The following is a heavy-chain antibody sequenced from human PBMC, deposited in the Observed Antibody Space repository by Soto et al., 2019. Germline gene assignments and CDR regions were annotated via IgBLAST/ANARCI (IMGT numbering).Heavy chain of an antibody. Sequence: EVQLVESGGGLVQPGRSLRLSCAASGFTFDDYAMHWVRQAPGKGLEWVSGISWNSGSIGYADSVKGRFTISRDNAKTSRYMKMNSLRAEDTALYNCAKAYTLGGWGGMDVWGQGTTVTVSS. CDR1: GFTFDDYA. CDR2: ISWNSGSI. D-gene: IGHD2-2*02. CDR3: AKAYTLGGWGGMDV. J-gene: IGHJ6*02. V-gene: IGHV3-9*01.